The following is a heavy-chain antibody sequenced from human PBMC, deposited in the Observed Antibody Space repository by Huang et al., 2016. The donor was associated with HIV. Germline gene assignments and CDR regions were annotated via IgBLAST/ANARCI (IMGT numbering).Heavy chain of an antibody. D-gene: IGHD6-19*01. Sequence: QVQLVQSGAEVEKPGASVNLSCKASGFNFLTYALHWVRPAPGQRLGWMGRINGDGLTKYSQKFQGRVTITRDRSASTVYVDFKSLTYEDTAVYYCARDKEAGTPFFDPWGQGTLVTVSS. CDR3: ARDKEAGTPFFDP. V-gene: IGHV1-3*01. J-gene: IGHJ5*02. CDR1: GFNFLTYA. CDR2: INGDGLT.